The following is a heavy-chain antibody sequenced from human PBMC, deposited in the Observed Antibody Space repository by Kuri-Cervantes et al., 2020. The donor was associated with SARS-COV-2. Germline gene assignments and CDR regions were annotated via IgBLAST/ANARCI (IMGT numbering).Heavy chain of an antibody. J-gene: IGHJ3*02. CDR2: IYYSGST. D-gene: IGHD1-26*01. CDR3: ARDGWSGSDGAFDI. V-gene: IGHV4-39*07. CDR1: GGSISSSSYY. Sequence: SETLSLTCTVSGGSISSSSYYWGWIRQPPGKGLEWIGSIYYSGSTYYNPSLKSRVTMSVDTSKNQFSLKLSSVTAADTAVYYCARDGWSGSDGAFDIWGQGTMVTVSS.